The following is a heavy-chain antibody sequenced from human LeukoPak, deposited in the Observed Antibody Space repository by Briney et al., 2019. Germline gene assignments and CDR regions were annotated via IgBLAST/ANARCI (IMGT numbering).Heavy chain of an antibody. J-gene: IGHJ4*02. CDR1: GGSISSYY. D-gene: IGHD3-10*01. Sequence: SETLSLTCTVSGGSISSYYWSWIRQPPGKGLEWIGYIYYSGSTNYNPSLKSRVTISVDTSKNQFSLKLSSVTAADTAVYYCARSPRVGWFGEFYFDYWGQGTLVTVSS. CDR3: ARSPRVGWFGEFYFDY. V-gene: IGHV4-59*01. CDR2: IYYSGST.